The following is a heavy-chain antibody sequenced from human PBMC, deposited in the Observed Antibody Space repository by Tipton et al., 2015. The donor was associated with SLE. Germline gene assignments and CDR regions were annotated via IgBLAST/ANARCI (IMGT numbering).Heavy chain of an antibody. CDR3: ARDWGGYGSSTSCLGGFDY. CDR1: GGSISSYY. D-gene: IGHD2-2*03. V-gene: IGHV4-4*07. CDR2: VYTSGSN. J-gene: IGHJ4*02. Sequence: TLSLTCTVSGGSISSYYWSWIRQPAGKGLEWIGRVYTSGSNNYHPSLKSRVTMSVDTSKNQFSLKLSSVTAADTAVYYCARDWGGYGSSTSCLGGFDYWGQGTLVTASS.